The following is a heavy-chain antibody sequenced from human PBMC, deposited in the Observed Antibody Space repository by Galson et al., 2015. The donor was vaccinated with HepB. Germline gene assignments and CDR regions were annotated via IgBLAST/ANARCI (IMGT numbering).Heavy chain of an antibody. CDR1: GGTFSSYA. Sequence: SVKVSCKATGGTFSSYAISWVRQAPGQGLEWMGRIIPILGIANYAQKFQGRVTITADKSTSTAYMELSSLRSEDTAVYYCARGELWFGELLYTSYWGQGTLVTVSS. J-gene: IGHJ4*02. V-gene: IGHV1-69*04. CDR3: ARGELWFGELLYTSY. CDR2: IIPILGIA. D-gene: IGHD3-10*01.